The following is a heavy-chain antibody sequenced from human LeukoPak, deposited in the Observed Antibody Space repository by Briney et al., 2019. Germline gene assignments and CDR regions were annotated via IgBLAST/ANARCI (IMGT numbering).Heavy chain of an antibody. CDR1: GGSISSSSYY. CDR2: IYYSGST. V-gene: IGHV4-39*07. Sequence: ASETLSLTCTVSGGSISSSSYYWGWIRQPPGKGLEWIGSIYYSGSTYYNPSLKSRVTISVDTSKNQFSLKLGSVTAADTAVYYCATGSPLLWFGEDPSAFDIWGQGTMVTVSS. D-gene: IGHD3-10*01. J-gene: IGHJ3*02. CDR3: ATGSPLLWFGEDPSAFDI.